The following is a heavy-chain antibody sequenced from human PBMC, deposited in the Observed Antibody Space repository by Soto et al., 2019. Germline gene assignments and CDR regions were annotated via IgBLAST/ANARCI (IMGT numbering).Heavy chain of an antibody. CDR2: ISYDGSNK. D-gene: IGHD4-17*01. Sequence: QVPLVESGGGVVQPGRSLRLSCAASGFTFSSYAMHWVRQAPGKGLEWVAVISYDGSNKYYADSVKGRFTISRDNSKNTLYLQMNSLRAEDTAVYYCASMSDYGDYDYAFDIWGQGTMVTVSS. J-gene: IGHJ3*02. V-gene: IGHV3-30-3*01. CDR1: GFTFSSYA. CDR3: ASMSDYGDYDYAFDI.